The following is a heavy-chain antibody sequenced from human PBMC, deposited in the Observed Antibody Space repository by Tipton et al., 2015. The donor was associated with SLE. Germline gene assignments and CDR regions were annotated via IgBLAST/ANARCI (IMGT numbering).Heavy chain of an antibody. J-gene: IGHJ4*02. Sequence: TLSLTCTVSGGSISSSSYYWGWIRQPPGKGLEWIGSIYYSGSTYYNPSLKSRVTISVDTSKNQFSLKLSSVTAADTAVYYCARGGTRYSSSSHIDYWGQGTLVTVSS. D-gene: IGHD6-6*01. CDR1: GGSISSSSYY. CDR3: ARGGTRYSSSSHIDY. V-gene: IGHV4-39*07. CDR2: IYYSGST.